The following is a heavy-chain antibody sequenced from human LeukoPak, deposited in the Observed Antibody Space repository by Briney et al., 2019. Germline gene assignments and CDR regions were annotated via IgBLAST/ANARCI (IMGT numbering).Heavy chain of an antibody. Sequence: GASVKVSCKASGYTFTSYSMHWVRQAPGQGLEWMGIINPSGGSTYYARKFQGRVTMTRDTSTSTVYMELSSLRSEDTAVYYCARQSEYSSSPGTSDYWGQGTLVTVSS. V-gene: IGHV1-46*01. J-gene: IGHJ4*02. CDR3: ARQSEYSSSPGTSDY. CDR2: INPSGGST. D-gene: IGHD6-6*01. CDR1: GYTFTSYS.